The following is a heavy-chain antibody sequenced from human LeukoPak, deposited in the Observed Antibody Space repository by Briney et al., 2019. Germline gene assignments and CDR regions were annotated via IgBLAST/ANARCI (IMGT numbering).Heavy chain of an antibody. CDR3: ARDKEDSYFDI. J-gene: IGHJ3*02. D-gene: IGHD2-15*01. CDR1: GGSISSYY. Sequence: PSETLSLTCTVSGGSISSYYWSWIRQPPGKGLEWIGCIYYSGSTNYNPSLKSRVTISVDTSKNQFSLKLSSVTAADTAVYYCARDKEDSYFDIWGQGTMVTVSS. V-gene: IGHV4-59*01. CDR2: IYYSGST.